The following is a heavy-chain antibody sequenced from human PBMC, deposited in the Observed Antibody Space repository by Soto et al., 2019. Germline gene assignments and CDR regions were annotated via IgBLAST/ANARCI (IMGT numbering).Heavy chain of an antibody. J-gene: IGHJ3*02. Sequence: ASVKVSCKASGYTFTGYYMHWVRQAPGQGLEWMGWINPNSGGTNYAQKFQGRVTMTRDTSISTAYMELSRLRSDDTAVYYCARQSAAGTLGAFDIWGQGTMVTVS. CDR2: INPNSGGT. CDR1: GYTFTGYY. CDR3: ARQSAAGTLGAFDI. D-gene: IGHD6-13*01. V-gene: IGHV1-2*02.